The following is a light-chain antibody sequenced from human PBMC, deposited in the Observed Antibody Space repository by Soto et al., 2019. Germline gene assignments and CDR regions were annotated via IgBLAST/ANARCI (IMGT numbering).Light chain of an antibody. CDR1: QTVGVR. J-gene: IGKJ1*01. CDR2: EAS. Sequence: EIVLTLSPATLSLSQGERATLSCRASQTVGVRLAWYQHKPGQAPRLIIYEASNRAAGIPARFSGSGSGTDFTLTITSLEPGDFAFYYCHQRQRWPRTFGQGTKVDIK. CDR3: HQRQRWPRT. V-gene: IGKV3-11*01.